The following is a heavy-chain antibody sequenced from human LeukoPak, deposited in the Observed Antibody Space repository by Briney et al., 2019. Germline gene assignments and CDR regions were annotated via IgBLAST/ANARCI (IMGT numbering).Heavy chain of an antibody. D-gene: IGHD6-13*01. CDR2: IYSGGST. V-gene: IGHV3-53*01. Sequence: GGSLRLSCAASGFTVSSNYMSWVRQAPGKGLEWVSVIYSGGSTYYADSVKGRFTISRDNSKNTLYLQMNSLRAEDTAVYYCARAGGSAGAGLGQNYYYMDVWGKGTTVTVSS. CDR1: GFTVSSNY. J-gene: IGHJ6*03. CDR3: ARAGGSAGAGLGQNYYYMDV.